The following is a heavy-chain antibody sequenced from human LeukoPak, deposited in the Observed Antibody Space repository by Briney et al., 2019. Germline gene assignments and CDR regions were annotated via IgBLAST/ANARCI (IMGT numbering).Heavy chain of an antibody. CDR3: ARDTYYYDSSGYYDY. D-gene: IGHD3-22*01. J-gene: IGHJ4*02. V-gene: IGHV3-21*01. CDR2: ISSSNSYI. CDR1: GFTFSSYS. Sequence: GGSLRLSCAASGFTFSSYSMNWVRQAPGKGLEWVSSISSSNSYIYYADSVKGRFTISRDNAKNSLYLQMNSLRAEDTAVYYCARDTYYYDSSGYYDYWGQGTLVTVTS.